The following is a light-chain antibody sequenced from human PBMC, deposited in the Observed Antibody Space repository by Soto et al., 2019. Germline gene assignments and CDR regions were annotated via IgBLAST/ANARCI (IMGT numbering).Light chain of an antibody. CDR2: GAS. J-gene: IGKJ1*01. CDR1: QPIASN. CDR3: QHFNSYPWT. V-gene: IGKV3-15*01. Sequence: EILMTQSPATVSVSPGGRATLSCRASQPIASNVAWYQQRPGQPPRLLIYGASTRATGIPARFSGSGSGTEFTLTISSLQPDDFATYYCQHFNSYPWTFGQGTKVDIK.